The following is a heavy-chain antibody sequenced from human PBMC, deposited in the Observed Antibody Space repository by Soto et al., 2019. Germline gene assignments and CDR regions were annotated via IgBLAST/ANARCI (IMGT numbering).Heavy chain of an antibody. CDR2: INAGNGNT. CDR3: ARARQGPTVVTPWSAY. D-gene: IGHD4-17*01. J-gene: IGHJ4*02. CDR1: GYTFTSYA. Sequence: ASVKVSCKASGYTFTSYAMHWVRQAPGQRLEWMGWINAGNGNTKYSQKFQGRVTITRDTSVSTAYMELSSLRSEDTAVYYCARARQGPTVVTPWSAYWGQGTLVTVSS. V-gene: IGHV1-3*01.